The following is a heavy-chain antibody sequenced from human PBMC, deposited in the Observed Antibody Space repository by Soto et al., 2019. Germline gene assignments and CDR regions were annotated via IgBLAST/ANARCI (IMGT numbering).Heavy chain of an antibody. CDR1: GFTFSSHA. V-gene: IGHV3-23*01. CDR2: ISGSGGST. J-gene: IGHJ4*02. CDR3: AKGEHIGALGLGESLSFFDY. D-gene: IGHD3-10*01. Sequence: VGSLRLPCAASGFTFSSHAMSWARQAPGKGLEWVSAISGSGGSTYYADSVKGRFTISRDNSKNTLYLQMNSLRAEDTAVYYCAKGEHIGALGLGESLSFFDYCGQGTLVTVSS.